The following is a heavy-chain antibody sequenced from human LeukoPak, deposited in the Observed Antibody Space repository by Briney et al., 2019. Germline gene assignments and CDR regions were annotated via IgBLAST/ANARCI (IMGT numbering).Heavy chain of an antibody. J-gene: IGHJ5*02. CDR2: ISAYNGNT. CDR1: GYTFTSYG. V-gene: IGHV1-18*01. Sequence: ASVKVSCKASGYTFTSYGISWVRQAPGQGLEWMGWISAYNGNTNYAQKLQGRVTMTTDTSTSTAYMELRSLRSDNTAVYYCARVFAGGIQLWLPNWFDPWGQGTLVTVSS. CDR3: ARVFAGGIQLWLPNWFDP. D-gene: IGHD5-18*01.